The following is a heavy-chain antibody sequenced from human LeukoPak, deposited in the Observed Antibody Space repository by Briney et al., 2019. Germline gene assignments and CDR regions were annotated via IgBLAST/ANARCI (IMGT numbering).Heavy chain of an antibody. CDR3: ASAPLGSTRP. Sequence: SGGSLRLSCAASGFTFSSYSMNWVRQAPGKGLEWVSSTSSSSDYIYYADSVKGRFTISRVNAKNSLYLQMNSLRAEDTAVYYCASAPLGSTRPWGQGTLVTVSS. J-gene: IGHJ5*02. D-gene: IGHD1-26*01. V-gene: IGHV3-21*01. CDR1: GFTFSSYS. CDR2: TSSSSDYI.